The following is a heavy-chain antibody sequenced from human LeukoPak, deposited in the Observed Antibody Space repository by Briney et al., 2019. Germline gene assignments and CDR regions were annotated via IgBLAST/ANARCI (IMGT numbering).Heavy chain of an antibody. Sequence: QPEGSLRLSCAASGFTFDDYAMHWVRQAPGKGLEWVSGISWNSGSIGYADSVKGRFTISRDNAKNSLYLQMNSLRAEDMALYYCAKGHVDTAFGFFDYWGQGALVTVSS. CDR3: AKGHVDTAFGFFDY. D-gene: IGHD5-18*01. J-gene: IGHJ4*02. V-gene: IGHV3-9*03. CDR2: ISWNSGSI. CDR1: GFTFDDYA.